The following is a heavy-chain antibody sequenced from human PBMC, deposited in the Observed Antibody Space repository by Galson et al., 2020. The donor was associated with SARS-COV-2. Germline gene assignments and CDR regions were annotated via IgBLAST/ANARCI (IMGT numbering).Heavy chain of an antibody. V-gene: IGHV4-39*07. CDR3: ARAGSRVTTSGDFDP. D-gene: IGHD4-4*01. CDR2: IYYSGTT. J-gene: IGHJ5*02. CDR1: GDSISSSRYY. Sequence: GSLRLSCTVSGDSISSSRYYWGWIRQPPGKGLEWIGSIYYSGTTYYNSSLKSRVTISIATSKNQFSLKLTSVTAADTAVYYCARAGSRVTTSGDFDPWGQGTLVTVSS.